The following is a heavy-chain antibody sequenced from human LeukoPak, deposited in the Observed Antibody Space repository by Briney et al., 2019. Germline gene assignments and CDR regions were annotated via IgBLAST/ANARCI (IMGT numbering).Heavy chain of an antibody. CDR1: GGSFSGYY. Sequence: SETLSLTCAVYGGSFSGYYWSWIRQPPGKGLEWIGEINHSGSTNYNPSLKSRVTISLDTSKNQFSLELSSVTAADTAVYYCAGHHPRNTVDFWGQGTLVTVSS. V-gene: IGHV4-34*01. CDR3: AGHHPRNTVDF. D-gene: IGHD2-8*02. J-gene: IGHJ4*02. CDR2: INHSGST.